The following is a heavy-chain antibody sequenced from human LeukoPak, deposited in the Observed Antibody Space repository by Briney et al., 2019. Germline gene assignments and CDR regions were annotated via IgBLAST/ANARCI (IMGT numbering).Heavy chain of an antibody. CDR2: INYDARSR. V-gene: IGHV3-74*01. CDR3: VRGAGPGTPFD. Sequence: GWSLRLSCAASGFTFSLSWMHWVRQAPGKGLEWVSSINYDARSRTYADSVKGRLTISRDNAENTLFLQMNSLRVEDSAIYSCVRGAGPGTPFDWGQGILVTVSS. CDR1: GFTFSLSW. J-gene: IGHJ1*01. D-gene: IGHD1-1*01.